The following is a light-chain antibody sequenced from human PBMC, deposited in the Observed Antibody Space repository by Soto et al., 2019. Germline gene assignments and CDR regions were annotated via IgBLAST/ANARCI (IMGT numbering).Light chain of an antibody. CDR3: SSYTSSNTLTYV. J-gene: IGLJ1*01. CDR2: EVN. Sequence: QSVLTQPASVSGSPGQSITISCTGTSSDVGGYNYVSWYQQHPGKAPKLMLYEVNNRPSGVSNRFSGSKSGNTASLTISGLQAEDEAEYYCSSYTSSNTLTYVFGTWTKLTVL. CDR1: SSDVGGYNY. V-gene: IGLV2-14*01.